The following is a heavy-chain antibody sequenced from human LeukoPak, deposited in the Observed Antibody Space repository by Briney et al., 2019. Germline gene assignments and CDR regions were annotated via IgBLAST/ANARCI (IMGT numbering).Heavy chain of an antibody. D-gene: IGHD1-26*01. J-gene: IGHJ4*02. CDR1: GVSVSSGSYY. V-gene: IGHV4-61*01. Sequence: PSETLSLTCTVSGVSVSSGSYYWSWIRQPPGKGLEWIGYIYYSGSTNYNPSLKSRVTISVDTSKNQFSLKLNSVTAADTAVYYCARAAAYSGSYIYYFDYWGQGTLVTVSS. CDR3: ARAAAYSGSYIYYFDY. CDR2: IYYSGST.